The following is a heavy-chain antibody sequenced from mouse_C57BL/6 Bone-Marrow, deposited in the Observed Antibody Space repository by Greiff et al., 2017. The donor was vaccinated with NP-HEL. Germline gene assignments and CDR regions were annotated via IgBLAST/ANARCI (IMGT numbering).Heavy chain of an antibody. Sequence: ESGPGLVKPSQSLSLTCSVTGYSITSGYYWNWIRQFPGNQLEWMGYISYDGSNNYNPSLKNRISIPRDTSKNQFFLKLNSVTTEDTATYYCARDQGRITTVVAEYFDVWGTGTTVTVSS. CDR3: ARDQGRITTVVAEYFDV. CDR1: GYSITSGYY. V-gene: IGHV3-6*01. J-gene: IGHJ1*03. CDR2: ISYDGSN. D-gene: IGHD1-1*01.